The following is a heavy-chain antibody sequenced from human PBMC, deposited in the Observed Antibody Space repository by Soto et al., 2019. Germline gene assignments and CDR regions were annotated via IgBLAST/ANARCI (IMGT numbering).Heavy chain of an antibody. CDR3: AREWELPNYYGMDV. Sequence: EVQLVESGGGLIQPGGSLRLSCAASGFTVSSNYMSWVRQAPGKGLEWVSVIYSGGSTYYADSVKGRFTISRDNSKNTVHLQMNSLRAEDTAVYYCAREWELPNYYGMDVCGQGTTVTVSS. D-gene: IGHD1-26*01. CDR1: GFTVSSNY. J-gene: IGHJ6*02. V-gene: IGHV3-53*01. CDR2: IYSGGST.